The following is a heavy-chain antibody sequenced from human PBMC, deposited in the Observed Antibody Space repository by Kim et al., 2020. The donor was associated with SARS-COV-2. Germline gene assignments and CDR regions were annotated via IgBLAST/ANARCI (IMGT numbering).Heavy chain of an antibody. D-gene: IGHD6-13*01. Sequence: GGSLRLSCAASGFTFDDYAMHWVRQAPGKGLEWVSLISGDGGSTYYADSVKGRFTISRDNSKNSLYLQMNSLRTEDTALYYCAKDKDYSSSWSLLMGWGQGTLVTVSS. CDR2: ISGDGGST. V-gene: IGHV3-43*02. CDR3: AKDKDYSSSWSLLMG. CDR1: GFTFDDYA. J-gene: IGHJ4*02.